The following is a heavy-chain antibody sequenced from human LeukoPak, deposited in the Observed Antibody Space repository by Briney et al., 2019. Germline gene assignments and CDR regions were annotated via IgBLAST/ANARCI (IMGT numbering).Heavy chain of an antibody. CDR1: GGSISSGGYY. J-gene: IGHJ3*02. CDR2: IYHSGST. CDR3: ARGSRRDGYNRRAFDI. Sequence: SETLSLTCTVSGGSISSGGYYWSWIRQPPGKGLEWIGYIYHSGSTYYNPSLKSRVTISVDRSKNQFSLKLSSVTAADTAVYYCARGSRRDGYNRRAFDIWGQGTMVTVSS. D-gene: IGHD5-24*01. V-gene: IGHV4-30-2*01.